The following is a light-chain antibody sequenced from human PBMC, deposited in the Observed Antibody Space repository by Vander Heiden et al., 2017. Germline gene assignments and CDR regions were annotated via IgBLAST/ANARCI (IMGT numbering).Light chain of an antibody. CDR3: QSYDSSRVVV. CDR2: GNS. CDR1: SSNTGAGYD. J-gene: IGLJ2*01. V-gene: IGLV1-40*01. Sequence: QSVLTPPPSVSGAPGQRVTISCTGSSSNTGAGYDVHWYQQLPGTPLHLLFYGNSKRPAGVPDRFSGSKSGTSASLAITGRQAEEEADYYGQSYDSSRVVVFGGGTKLTVL.